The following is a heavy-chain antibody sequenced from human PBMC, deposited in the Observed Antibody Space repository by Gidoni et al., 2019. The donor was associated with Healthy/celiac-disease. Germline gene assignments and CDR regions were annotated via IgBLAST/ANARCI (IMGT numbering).Heavy chain of an antibody. J-gene: IGHJ4*02. CDR3: ARDLYGDYAYYFDY. V-gene: IGHV3-33*01. D-gene: IGHD4-17*01. CDR1: GFTFSSYG. CDR2: IWYDGSNK. Sequence: QVQLVESGGGVVQPGRSLRLSCAASGFTFSSYGMHWVRQAPGKGLEGVAVIWYDGSNKYYADSVKGRFTISRDNSKNTLYLQMNSLRAEDTAVYYCARDLYGDYAYYFDYWGQGTLVTVSS.